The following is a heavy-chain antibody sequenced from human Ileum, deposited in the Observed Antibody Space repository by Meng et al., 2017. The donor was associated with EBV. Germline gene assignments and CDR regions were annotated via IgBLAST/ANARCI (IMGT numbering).Heavy chain of an antibody. J-gene: IGHJ4*02. CDR1: GGSYSVDI. V-gene: IGHV4-34*01. CDR2: INHSGNT. D-gene: IGHD1-1*01. CDR3: ARGTTVLDPGFDY. Sequence: VQLTQWGAGPLETSEYLSSTFAVDGGSYSVDIWSCIRQPPGKGLERIGEINHSGNTNYNPSLQSRLTISADTSQNHFCMKLSSVTAADTAVYSWARGTTVLDPGFDYWGQGTLVTVSS.